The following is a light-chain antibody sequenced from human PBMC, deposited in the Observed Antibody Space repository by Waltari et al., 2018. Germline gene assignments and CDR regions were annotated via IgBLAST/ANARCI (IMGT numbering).Light chain of an antibody. CDR2: DDT. J-gene: IGLJ2*01. Sequence: SYVLTQTPSMSVATGRPAGLPCGENNIGSRSVTWYQQRPGQAPVLVVFDDTDRPSAIPERFYGSNSGKTDTLTSSGVEAGDEADYYCQVWDVSSSDVVFGGGTRLTVL. CDR3: QVWDVSSSDVV. CDR1: NIGSRS. V-gene: IGLV3-21*02.